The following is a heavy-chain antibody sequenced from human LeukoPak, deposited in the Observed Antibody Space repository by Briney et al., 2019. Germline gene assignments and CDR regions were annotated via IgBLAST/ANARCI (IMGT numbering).Heavy chain of an antibody. J-gene: IGHJ6*02. CDR3: ARDHLPHPYGSGSYYYYGLAV. Sequence: GGSLRLSCAASGFTFSSYSMNWVRQAPGKGLEWVSSISTSRSYIYYADSVKGRFTISRDNAKNSLYLQLNSLRAEDTAVYFCARDHLPHPYGSGSYYYYGLAVWGQGTTVTVSS. CDR1: GFTFSSYS. V-gene: IGHV3-21*01. CDR2: ISTSRSYI. D-gene: IGHD3-10*01.